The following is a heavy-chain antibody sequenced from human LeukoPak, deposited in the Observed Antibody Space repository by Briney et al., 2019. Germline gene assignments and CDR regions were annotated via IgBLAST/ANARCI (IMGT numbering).Heavy chain of an antibody. CDR1: GFSFSGYS. CDR3: ARLYDDYTNGHFDS. J-gene: IGHJ4*02. V-gene: IGHV3-21*01. D-gene: IGHD4-11*01. Sequence: PGGSLRLSCAGSGFSFSGYSMNWVRQAPGKGLEWVSTITSSSSYIYYSDPVKGRFTISRDNAKNSLYLQMNSLRAEDTAVYYCARLYDDYTNGHFDSWGQGTLVTVSS. CDR2: ITSSSSYI.